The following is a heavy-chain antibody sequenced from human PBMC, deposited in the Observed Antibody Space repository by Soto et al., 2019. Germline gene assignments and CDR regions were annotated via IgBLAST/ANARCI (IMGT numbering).Heavy chain of an antibody. CDR3: CRSSWYFYYFDY. Sequence: QVQLVESGGGVVQPGRSLRLSCAASGFTVSSYGMHWVRQAPGKGLEWVAVISYDGSNKYYAESVKGRFTISRDNSKNTLYLQMNSLRAEDTAVYYCCRSSWYFYYFDYWGQGTLVTVSS. V-gene: IGHV3-30*03. CDR1: GFTVSSYG. CDR2: ISYDGSNK. D-gene: IGHD6-13*01. J-gene: IGHJ4*02.